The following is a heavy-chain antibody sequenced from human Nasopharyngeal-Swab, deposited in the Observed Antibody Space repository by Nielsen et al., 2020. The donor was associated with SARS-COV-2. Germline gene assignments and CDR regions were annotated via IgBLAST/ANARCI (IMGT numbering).Heavy chain of an antibody. Sequence: WIRQPPGKGLEWVSSISSSSSYIYYADSVKGRFTISRDNAKNSLYLQMNSLRAEDTAVYYCARGGRVTIFWRPLYFLDYWGQGALVTVSS. J-gene: IGHJ4*02. CDR2: ISSSSSYI. D-gene: IGHD3-3*01. V-gene: IGHV3-21*01. CDR3: ARGGRVTIFWRPLYFLDY.